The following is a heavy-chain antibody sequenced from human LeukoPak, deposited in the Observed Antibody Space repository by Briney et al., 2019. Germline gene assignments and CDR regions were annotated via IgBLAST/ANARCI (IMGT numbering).Heavy chain of an antibody. D-gene: IGHD3-3*01. J-gene: IGHJ3*02. CDR2: IYSGGST. Sequence: GGSLRLSCAASGFTVSSNYMSWVRQAPGKGLEWVSVIYSGGSTYYADSVKGRFTISRDNSKNTLYLQMNSLRAEDTAVYYCAREHRTIHDALDIWGQGTMVTVSS. CDR3: AREHRTIHDALDI. V-gene: IGHV3-53*01. CDR1: GFTVSSNY.